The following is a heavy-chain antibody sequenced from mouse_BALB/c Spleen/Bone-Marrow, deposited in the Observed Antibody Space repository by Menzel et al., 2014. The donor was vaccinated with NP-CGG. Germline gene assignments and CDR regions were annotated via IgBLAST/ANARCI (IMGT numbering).Heavy chain of an antibody. J-gene: IGHJ2*01. CDR3: ARDKGGILFDY. CDR1: GFTFTDHY. V-gene: IGHV7-3*02. Sequence: EVQLVESGGGLVQPGGSLRLSCATSGFTFTDHYMNWVRQPPGKALEWLGFIRNKANGYTTEYSASVKGRFTISRDNSQSILYLQMNTLRAEDSATYYCARDKGGILFDYWGQGTTLTVSS. CDR2: IRNKANGYTT. D-gene: IGHD1-1*02.